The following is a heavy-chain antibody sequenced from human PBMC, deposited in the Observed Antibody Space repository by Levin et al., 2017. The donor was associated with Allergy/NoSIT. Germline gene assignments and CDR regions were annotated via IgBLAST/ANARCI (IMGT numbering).Heavy chain of an antibody. V-gene: IGHV3-30*18. CDR3: AKVRRELVIATDAFDV. D-gene: IGHD3-9*01. J-gene: IGHJ3*01. Sequence: GESLKISCAVSGFAFSSYAMHWVRQAPGKGLEWVADISDDGSKKYYADSVKGRFTISRDNFKNTLCRQMNSLRVEDTAVYYCAKVRRELVIATDAFDVWGPGTLVTVSS. CDR1: GFAFSSYA. CDR2: ISDDGSKK.